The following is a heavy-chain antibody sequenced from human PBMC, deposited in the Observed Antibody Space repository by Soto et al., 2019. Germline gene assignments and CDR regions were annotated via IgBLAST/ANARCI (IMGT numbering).Heavy chain of an antibody. J-gene: IGHJ4*02. D-gene: IGHD6-6*01. CDR1: GDSVSSNSAA. V-gene: IGHV6-1*01. Sequence: PSQTLSLPCVISGDSVSSNSAAWNWIRQSPSRGLEWLGRTYYRSKWYNEYAVSVKSRIIVKPDTSKNQFSLQLSSVTPEDTAVYYCARASGYFDYWGQGTLVTVSS. CDR2: TYYRSKWYN. CDR3: ARASGYFDY.